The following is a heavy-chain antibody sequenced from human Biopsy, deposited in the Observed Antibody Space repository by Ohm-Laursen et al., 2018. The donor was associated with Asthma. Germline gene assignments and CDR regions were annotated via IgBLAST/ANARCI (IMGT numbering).Heavy chain of an antibody. D-gene: IGHD3-9*01. V-gene: IGHV1-3*01. CDR2: INAGNGNT. Sequence: ASVKVSCKTSGYTFISYAIHWVRQAPGQRLEWMGWINAGNGNTKYSQRFQGRVTISRDTSASTAYMDLSSLRSEDTAVYYCARTYYDFLTGQVNDAFAMWGQGTTVTVSS. CDR3: ARTYYDFLTGQVNDAFAM. CDR1: GYTFISYA. J-gene: IGHJ3*02.